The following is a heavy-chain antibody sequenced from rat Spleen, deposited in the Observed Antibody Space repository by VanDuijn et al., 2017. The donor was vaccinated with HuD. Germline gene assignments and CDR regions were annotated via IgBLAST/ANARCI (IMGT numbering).Heavy chain of an antibody. J-gene: IGHJ3*01. Sequence: EVQLVESGGGLVQPGRSLKLSCAASGFTFSNYGMAWVRQAPTKGLEWVATIKYDGSSTYHRDSVKGRFTISRDNAKSTLYLHMDSLRSEDTATYYCARLGTEAIGNWFSYWGQGTLVTVSS. V-gene: IGHV5-29*01. D-gene: IGHD1-11*01. CDR2: IKYDGSST. CDR3: ARLGTEAIGNWFSY. CDR1: GFTFSNYG.